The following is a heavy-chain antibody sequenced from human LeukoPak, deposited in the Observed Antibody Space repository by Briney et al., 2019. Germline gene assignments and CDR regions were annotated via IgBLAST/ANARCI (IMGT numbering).Heavy chain of an antibody. CDR1: GGSMNSYY. V-gene: IGHV4-59*01. J-gene: IGHJ4*02. CDR2: TYCIGSP. Sequence: ASETLSLTCSVSGGSMNSYYWSWIRQSPGKGLEWIGYTYCIGSPNYNPSLKSRVTISVDTSKNQFSLRLTSVTAADTAVYYCARDRHDSTGYYYDYWGQGALVTVSS. CDR3: ARDRHDSTGYYYDY. D-gene: IGHD3-22*01.